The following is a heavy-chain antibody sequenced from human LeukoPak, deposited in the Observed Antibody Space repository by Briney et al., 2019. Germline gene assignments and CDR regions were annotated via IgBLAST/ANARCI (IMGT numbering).Heavy chain of an antibody. CDR1: GFTFSTNA. V-gene: IGHV3-23*01. CDR3: AKVGASNYWAHFDY. D-gene: IGHD1-7*01. CDR2: ISGSGAST. Sequence: GGSLRLSCLTSGFTFSTNAMSWVRQAPGKGLEWISGISGSGASTYYADSVTGRFTISRDNSKNTLYLQMNSLRAEDTAVYYCAKVGASNYWAHFDYWGQGTLVTVSS. J-gene: IGHJ4*02.